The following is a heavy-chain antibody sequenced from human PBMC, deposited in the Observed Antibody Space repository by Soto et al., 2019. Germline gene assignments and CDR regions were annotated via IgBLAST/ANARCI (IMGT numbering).Heavy chain of an antibody. CDR2: ISYDGNTQ. J-gene: IGHJ4*02. V-gene: IGHV3-30-3*01. Sequence: QVQLVESGGGVVQPGTSLRLSCAASGFTLSSYSIHWVRQAPGKGLDWVAVISYDGNTQFYGDSVKGRFIVSRDNSRNXLYLQMNSLRAEDTAVYYCAKVSRPSRISTPEFDYWGQGTLVTVSS. CDR1: GFTLSSYS. CDR3: AKVSRPSRISTPEFDY.